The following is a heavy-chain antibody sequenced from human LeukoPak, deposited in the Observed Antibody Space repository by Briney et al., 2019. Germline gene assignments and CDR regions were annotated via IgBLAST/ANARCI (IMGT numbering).Heavy chain of an antibody. J-gene: IGHJ4*02. CDR2: MNPNSGNT. V-gene: IGHV1-8*02. CDR3: ATLYYYDSSGYYPY. D-gene: IGHD3-22*01. Sequence: EASVKVSCKASGYTFTSYDINWVRQATGQGLEWMGWMNPNSGNTAYAQKFQGRVTMTEDTSTDTAYMELSSLRSEDTAVYYCATLYYYDSSGYYPYWSQGTLVTVSS. CDR1: GYTFTSYD.